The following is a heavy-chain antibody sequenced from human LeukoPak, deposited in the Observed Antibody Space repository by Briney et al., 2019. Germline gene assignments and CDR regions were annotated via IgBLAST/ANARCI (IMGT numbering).Heavy chain of an antibody. D-gene: IGHD5-24*01. CDR2: ISYDGSNK. V-gene: IGHV3-30-3*01. CDR3: AKAASRGYNYPYYFDY. J-gene: IGHJ4*02. CDR1: GFTFSSYA. Sequence: PGGSLRLSCAASGFTFSSYAMHWVRQAPGKGLEWVAVISYDGSNKYYADSVKGRFTISGDNSKNTLYVQMNSLRAEDTAVYYCAKAASRGYNYPYYFDYWGQGTLVTVSS.